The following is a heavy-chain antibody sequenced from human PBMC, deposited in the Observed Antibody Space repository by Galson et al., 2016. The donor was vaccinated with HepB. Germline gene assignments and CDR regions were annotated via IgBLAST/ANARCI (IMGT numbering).Heavy chain of an antibody. CDR1: GGSINTYY. J-gene: IGHJ4*02. Sequence: SETLSLTCTVSGGSINTYYWSWIRQPPGKGLEWIGYIFYSGSTTYNPSLKSRVTISVDTSKNQFSLKLSSVTAADTAVYYCARQEALMVYAIGIGIDYWGQGTLVTVSS. CDR2: IFYSGST. V-gene: IGHV4-59*08. CDR3: ARQEALMVYAIGIGIDY. D-gene: IGHD2-8*01.